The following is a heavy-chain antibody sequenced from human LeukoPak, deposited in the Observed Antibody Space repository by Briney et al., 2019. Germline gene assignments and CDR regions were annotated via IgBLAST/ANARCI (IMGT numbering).Heavy chain of an antibody. CDR3: ARVYNMVRGVYAFDY. J-gene: IGHJ4*02. D-gene: IGHD3-10*01. Sequence: SETLSLTCTVSGGSISSYYWSWIRRPPGKGLEWIGYIYYSGSTNYNPSLKSRVTISVDTSKNQFSLKLSSVTAADTAVYYCARVYNMVRGVYAFDYWGQGTLVTVSS. V-gene: IGHV4-59*01. CDR2: IYYSGST. CDR1: GGSISSYY.